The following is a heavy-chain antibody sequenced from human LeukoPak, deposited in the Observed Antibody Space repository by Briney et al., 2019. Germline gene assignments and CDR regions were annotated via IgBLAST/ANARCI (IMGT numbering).Heavy chain of an antibody. CDR1: GGTLSSYT. V-gene: IGHV1-69*04. CDR2: IIPILDIT. J-gene: IGHJ6*02. Sequence: ASVKVSCKASGGTLSSYTIGWVRQAPGQRLEWMGRIIPILDITIYAQKFQGRVTMTEDTSTDTAYMELSSLRSEDTAVYYCATDTPMDVWGQGTTVTVSS. CDR3: ATDTPMDV.